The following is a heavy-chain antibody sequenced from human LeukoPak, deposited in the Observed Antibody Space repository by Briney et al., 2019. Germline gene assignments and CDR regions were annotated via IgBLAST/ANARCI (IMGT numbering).Heavy chain of an antibody. CDR2: ISHDGINK. CDR1: GFTFSNYD. CDR3: VKGVATYESISGYFDY. V-gene: IGHV3-30*18. J-gene: IGHJ4*02. Sequence: GRSLRLSCAASGFTFSNYDMHWVRQAPGKGLEWVTNISHDGINKHYVDSVRGRFTISRDNSKNTLFLQMNSLTAEDTAVYYCVKGVATYESISGYFDYWGQGTLVTVSS. D-gene: IGHD3-22*01.